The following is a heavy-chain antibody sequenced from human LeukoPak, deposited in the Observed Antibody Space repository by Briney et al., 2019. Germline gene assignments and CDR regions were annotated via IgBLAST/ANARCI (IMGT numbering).Heavy chain of an antibody. Sequence: GGSLRLSCAASGFTFSSYGMHWVRQAPGKGLEWVAFIRYDGSNKYYADSVKGRFTISRDNSKNTLYLQMNSLRAEDTAVYYCAKMVSGRYYHDSSGYSFDYWGQGTLVTVSS. CDR2: IRYDGSNK. V-gene: IGHV3-30*02. CDR1: GFTFSSYG. CDR3: AKMVSGRYYHDSSGYSFDY. D-gene: IGHD3-22*01. J-gene: IGHJ4*02.